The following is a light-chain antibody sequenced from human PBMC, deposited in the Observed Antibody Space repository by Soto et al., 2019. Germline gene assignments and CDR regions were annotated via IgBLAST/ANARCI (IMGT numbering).Light chain of an antibody. CDR3: QQYNNWPPERT. CDR2: GAS. J-gene: IGKJ4*01. V-gene: IGKV3-15*01. Sequence: EIVMTQSPATLSVSPGERATLSCRASQRVSSNLAWYQQKPGQAPRLLIYGASTRDTGIPARFSGSGSGTEFTLTISSLQSEDFAVYYCQQYNNWPPERTFGGGTKVDIK. CDR1: QRVSSN.